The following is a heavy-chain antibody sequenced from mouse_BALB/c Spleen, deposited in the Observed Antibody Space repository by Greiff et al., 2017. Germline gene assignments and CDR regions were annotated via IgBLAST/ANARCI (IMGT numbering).Heavy chain of an antibody. CDR2: ISTYYGDA. Sequence: QVQLKESGAELVRPGVSVKISCKGSGYTFTDYAMHWVKQSHAKSLEWIGVISTYYGDASYNQKFKGKATMTVDKSSSTAYMELARLTSEDSAIYYCARYGSSYDYAMDYWGQGTSVTVSS. CDR3: ARYGSSYDYAMDY. J-gene: IGHJ4*01. V-gene: IGHV1S137*01. D-gene: IGHD1-1*01. CDR1: GYTFTDYA.